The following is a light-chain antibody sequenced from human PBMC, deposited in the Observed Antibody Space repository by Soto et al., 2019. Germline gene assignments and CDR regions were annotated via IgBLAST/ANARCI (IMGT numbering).Light chain of an antibody. Sequence: EIVMTQSPATLSVSPGARAPLSCRASENIYTNLAWYQQKPGQAPRLLIYDASNRATGIPARFSGSGSGTDFTLTISSLEPEDFAVYYCQQRSNWPPITFGQGTRLEIK. CDR2: DAS. CDR3: QQRSNWPPIT. V-gene: IGKV3-11*01. CDR1: ENIYTN. J-gene: IGKJ5*01.